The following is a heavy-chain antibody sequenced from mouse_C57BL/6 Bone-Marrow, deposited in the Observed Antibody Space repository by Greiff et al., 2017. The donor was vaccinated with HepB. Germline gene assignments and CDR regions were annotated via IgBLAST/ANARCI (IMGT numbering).Heavy chain of an antibody. CDR1: GYTFTSYG. J-gene: IGHJ2*01. CDR3: ARGTRKLDFDY. CDR2: IYPRSGNT. D-gene: IGHD1-3*01. V-gene: IGHV1-81*01. Sequence: VKLQESGAELARPGASVKLSCKASGYTFTSYGISWVKQRTGQGLEWIGEIYPRSGNTYYNEKFKGKATLTADKSSSTAYMELRSLTSEDSAVYFCARGTRKLDFDYWGQGTTLTVSS.